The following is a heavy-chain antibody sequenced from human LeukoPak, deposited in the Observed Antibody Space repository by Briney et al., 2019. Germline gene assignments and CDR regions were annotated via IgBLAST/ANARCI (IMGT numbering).Heavy chain of an antibody. V-gene: IGHV3-13*01. CDR2: IATAGDT. CDR3: ARSKNGYYYFDC. CDR1: GFTFSSYD. Sequence: PGGSLRLSCAASGFTFSSYDMHWVRQATGKGLEWVSAIATAGDTYYPGSVKGRFTISRDNAKNSLYLQMNSLRAGDTAVYYCARSKNGYYYFDCWGQGTLVTVSS. J-gene: IGHJ4*02. D-gene: IGHD5-18*01.